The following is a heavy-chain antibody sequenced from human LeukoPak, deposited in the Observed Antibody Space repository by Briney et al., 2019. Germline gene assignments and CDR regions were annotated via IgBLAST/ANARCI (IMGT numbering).Heavy chain of an antibody. CDR3: ARSGRTRNMVRGRHVDY. CDR1: GFTFSHLW. CDR2: INHSGST. V-gene: IGHV4-34*01. D-gene: IGHD3-10*01. J-gene: IGHJ4*02. Sequence: PGGSLRLSCTAASGFTFSHLWMNWVRQAPGKGLEWIGEINHSGSTNYNPSLKSRVTISVDTSKNQFSLKLSSVTAADTAVYYCARSGRTRNMVRGRHVDYWGQGTLVTVSS.